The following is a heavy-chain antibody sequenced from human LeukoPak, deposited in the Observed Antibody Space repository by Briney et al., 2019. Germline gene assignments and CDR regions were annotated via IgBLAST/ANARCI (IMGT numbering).Heavy chain of an antibody. J-gene: IGHJ6*03. CDR1: GFTFSSFW. CDR3: AREIKHYYYYMDV. Sequence: GGSLRLSCAASGFTFSSFWMNWFRQAPGKGLEWVANIKQDGSEKYYVDSVKGRFTISRDNAKNSLYLQMNSLRAEDTAVYYCAREIKHYYYYMDVWGKGTTVTVSS. CDR2: IKQDGSEK. V-gene: IGHV3-7*01.